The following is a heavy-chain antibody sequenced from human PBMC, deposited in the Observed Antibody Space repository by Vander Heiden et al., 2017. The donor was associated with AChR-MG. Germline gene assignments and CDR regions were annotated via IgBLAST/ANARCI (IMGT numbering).Heavy chain of an antibody. CDR3: AKLNEGLTKGPYYFDY. J-gene: IGHJ4*02. V-gene: IGHV3-23*01. CDR2: IRGNGAST. Sequence: EVQLLESGGGLVQPGGSLRLSCAASGFTFRNYVRSWVRQAPGRGLEWGSGIRGNGASTFHIDSVKGRFTISRDNSKSTLHLQMDSLRAEDTAVYYCAKLNEGLTKGPYYFDYWGQGILVTVSP. CDR1: GFTFRNYV.